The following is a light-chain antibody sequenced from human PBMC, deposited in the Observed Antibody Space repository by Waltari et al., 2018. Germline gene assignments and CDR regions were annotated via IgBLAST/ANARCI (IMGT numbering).Light chain of an antibody. V-gene: IGKV1-9*01. J-gene: IGKJ5*01. CDR1: QGISSN. CDR3: QQLNSYPIT. Sequence: IQLTQSPSSLSASVGDRVTITCRASQGISSNLAWYQQKPGKAPKLLISSASTLQSGVPLRFSGSGSGTDFTLTISSLQPEEFATYYCQQLNSYPITFGQGTRLEIK. CDR2: SAS.